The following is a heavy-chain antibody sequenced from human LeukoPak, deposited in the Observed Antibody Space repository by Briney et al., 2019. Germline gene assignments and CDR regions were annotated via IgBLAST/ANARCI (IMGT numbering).Heavy chain of an antibody. CDR1: GFSFCDAR. J-gene: IGHJ4*02. D-gene: IGHD6-19*01. CDR3: ARDLPVAGAYHNCDF. CDR2: IYSGSRTI. Sequence: PGGSLRLSRAASGFSFCDARMNWVRQAPGKGLEWVSTIYSGSRTIYYADSVKGRFTISRDDAKNSLYLQMSSLRDDDTAVYYCARDLPVAGAYHNCDFWGQGTLVTVSS. V-gene: IGHV3-21*01.